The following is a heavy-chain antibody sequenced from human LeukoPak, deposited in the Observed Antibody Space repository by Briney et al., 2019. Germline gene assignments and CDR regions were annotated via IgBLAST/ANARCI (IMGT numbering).Heavy chain of an antibody. CDR3: AREDTGVAFDI. Sequence: GESLRLSCAASGFTFSDYFMSWIRQAPEKGLEWVSYIGPRSDNINYADSVKGRFTVSRDNAKNSVYLQMNSLRAEDTAVYYCAREDTGVAFDIWGQGTTVTV. CDR2: IGPRSDNI. V-gene: IGHV3-11*04. D-gene: IGHD2-8*01. J-gene: IGHJ3*02. CDR1: GFTFSDYF.